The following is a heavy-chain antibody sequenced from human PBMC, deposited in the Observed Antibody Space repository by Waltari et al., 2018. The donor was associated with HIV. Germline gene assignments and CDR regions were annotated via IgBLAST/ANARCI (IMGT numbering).Heavy chain of an antibody. V-gene: IGHV4-39*07. CDR1: GGSISSSSYY. CDR2: IYYSGST. CDR3: ARVSREMATIKYFQH. Sequence: QLQLQESGPGLVKPSETLSPTCTVSGGSISSSSYYWGWTRQPPGKGLEWIGSIYYSGSTYYNPSLKSRVTISVDTSKNQFSLKLSSVTAADTAVYYCARVSREMATIKYFQHWGQGTLVTVSS. J-gene: IGHJ1*01. D-gene: IGHD5-12*01.